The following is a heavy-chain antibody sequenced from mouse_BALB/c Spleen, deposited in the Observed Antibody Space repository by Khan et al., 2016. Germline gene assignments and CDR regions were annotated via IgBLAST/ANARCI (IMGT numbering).Heavy chain of an antibody. CDR1: GYSITSDYA. CDR3: ARGDWYFDV. V-gene: IGHV3-2*02. Sequence: EVQLQESGPGLVQPSQSLSLTCTVTGYSITSDYAWSWIRQFPGNKLEWMGYIFYSGSPTYNPSLKSRISITRDTSKNQFFLQLSSVTTEDTATYYCARGDWYFDVWGAGTTVNVSS. J-gene: IGHJ1*01. CDR2: IFYSGSP.